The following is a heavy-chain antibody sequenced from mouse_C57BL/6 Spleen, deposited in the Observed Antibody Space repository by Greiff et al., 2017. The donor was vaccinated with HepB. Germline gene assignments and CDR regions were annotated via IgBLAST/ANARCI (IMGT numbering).Heavy chain of an antibody. D-gene: IGHD2-2*01. Sequence: VMLVESGAELARPGASVKMSCKASGYTFTSYTMHWVKQRPGQSLEWIGYINPSSGYTKYNQKFKDKTTLTADKSYSTAYMQLSSLTSEDTAVYYCARVDYGYGHWYFDVWGTGTTVTVSS. V-gene: IGHV1-4*01. CDR3: ARVDYGYGHWYFDV. CDR2: INPSSGYT. CDR1: GYTFTSYT. J-gene: IGHJ1*03.